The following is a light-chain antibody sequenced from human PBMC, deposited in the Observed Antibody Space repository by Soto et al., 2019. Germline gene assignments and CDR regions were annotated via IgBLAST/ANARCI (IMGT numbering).Light chain of an antibody. CDR3: QQFQSYALT. J-gene: IGKJ4*01. V-gene: IGKV1-13*02. CDR1: QGISSA. CDR2: DAS. Sequence: AIPLTQSPSSLYASVGDRVTITCRASQGISSALAWYQHKPGRAPRLLIYDASSLQSGVSSRFSGSGSGTDFTLTISSLQPEDFATYYCQQFQSYALTFGGGTKLEIK.